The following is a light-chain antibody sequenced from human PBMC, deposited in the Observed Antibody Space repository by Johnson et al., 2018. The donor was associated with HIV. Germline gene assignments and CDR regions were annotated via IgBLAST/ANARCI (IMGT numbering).Light chain of an antibody. CDR1: SSNIGNNY. J-gene: IGLJ1*01. CDR2: DNN. Sequence: QSVLTQPPSVSVAPGQKVTISCSGSSSNIGNNYVSWYQQLPGTAPKLLIYDNNKRPSGIPDRFSGSKSGTSGTLGITGLQTGDEADYYCGTWDSSLYAYVFGTRTKVTAL. V-gene: IGLV1-51*01. CDR3: GTWDSSLYAYV.